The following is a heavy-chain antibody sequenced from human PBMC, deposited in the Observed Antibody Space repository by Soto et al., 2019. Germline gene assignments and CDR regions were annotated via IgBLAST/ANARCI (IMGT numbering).Heavy chain of an antibody. CDR2: IYSGGST. Sequence: EVQLVESGGGLVQPGGSLRLSCAASGFTVSSNYMSWVRQAPGKGLEWVSVIYSGGSTYYADSVKGRFTISRDNSKNTLYLQMNSLRAEDTAVYYCARESYCGGDCPSDYWGQGTLVTVSS. D-gene: IGHD2-21*02. V-gene: IGHV3-66*01. CDR3: ARESYCGGDCPSDY. J-gene: IGHJ4*02. CDR1: GFTVSSNY.